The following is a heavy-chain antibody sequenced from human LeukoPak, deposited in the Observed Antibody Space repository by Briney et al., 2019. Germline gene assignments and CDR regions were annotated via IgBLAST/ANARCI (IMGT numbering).Heavy chain of an antibody. CDR3: ASPGGGPTDY. J-gene: IGHJ4*02. CDR1: GSSISSGGYY. CDR2: IYYSGST. V-gene: IGHV4-39*01. D-gene: IGHD3-16*01. Sequence: SETLSLTCTVSGSSISSGGYYWGWIRQPPGTGLEWIGSIYYSGSTYYNPSLKSRVTISVDTSKNQFSLKLSSVTAADAAVYYCASPGGGPTDYWGQGTLVTVSS.